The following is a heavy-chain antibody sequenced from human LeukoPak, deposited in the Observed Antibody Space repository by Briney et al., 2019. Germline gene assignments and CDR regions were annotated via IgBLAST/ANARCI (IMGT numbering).Heavy chain of an antibody. V-gene: IGHV3-21*04. J-gene: IGHJ4*02. CDR2: FKTNSGQV. CDR1: GFTFSNAW. Sequence: PGGSLRLSCAASGFTFSNAWMNWVRQAPGKGLEWVSTFKTNSGQVYYAESVRGRFTISRVNSKNTVYLEMSSLRAEDTALYFCARSVPDYTRFDYWGQGALVTVSS. CDR3: ARSVPDYTRFDY. D-gene: IGHD4-11*01.